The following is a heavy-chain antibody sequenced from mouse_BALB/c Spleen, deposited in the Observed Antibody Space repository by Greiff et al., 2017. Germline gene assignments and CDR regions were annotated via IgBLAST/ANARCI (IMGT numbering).Heavy chain of an antibody. J-gene: IGHJ3*01. V-gene: IGHV2-2*02. CDR3: ARICDYDEGFAY. CDR2: IWSGGST. CDR1: GFSLTSYG. D-gene: IGHD2-4*01. Sequence: VKLVESGPGLVQPSQSLSITCTVSGFSLTSYGVHWVRQSPGKGLEWLGVIWSGGSTDYNAAFISRLSISKDNSKSQVFFKMNSLQANDTAIYYCARICDYDEGFAYWGQGTLVTVSA.